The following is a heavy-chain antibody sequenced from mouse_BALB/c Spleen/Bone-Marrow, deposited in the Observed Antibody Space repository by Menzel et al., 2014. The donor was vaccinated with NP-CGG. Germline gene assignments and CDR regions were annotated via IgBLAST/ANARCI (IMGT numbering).Heavy chain of an antibody. Sequence: EVQLVESGGGLVQPGGSLKLSCAASGFDFSRYWMSWVRQAPEKGLEWIGEINPDSNTINYTPSLKDKFIISRDNAKNTLYLQMSKVRSEDTALYYCARLGYYGSFAYWGQGTLVTVSA. CDR3: ARLGYYGSFAY. CDR1: GFDFSRYW. CDR2: INPDSNTI. D-gene: IGHD1-2*01. V-gene: IGHV4-1*02. J-gene: IGHJ3*01.